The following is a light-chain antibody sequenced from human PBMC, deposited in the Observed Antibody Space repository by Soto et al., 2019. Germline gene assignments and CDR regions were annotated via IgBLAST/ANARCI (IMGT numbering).Light chain of an antibody. CDR1: TGAVTSNHY. Sequence: QTVVTQEPSLTVSPGGRVTLTCGSSTGAVTSNHYPYWFQQKAGQAPRTLIYDTSNKHSSTPARFSGSLLGDKAALTLSGAQTEDKAQYDGFLSYNAARVFGGGTKGTVL. CDR2: DTS. CDR3: FLSYNAARV. J-gene: IGLJ2*01. V-gene: IGLV7-46*01.